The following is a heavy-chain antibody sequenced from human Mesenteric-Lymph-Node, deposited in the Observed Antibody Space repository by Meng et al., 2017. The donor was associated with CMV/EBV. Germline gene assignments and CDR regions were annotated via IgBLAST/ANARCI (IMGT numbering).Heavy chain of an antibody. J-gene: IGHJ6*02. CDR1: GFTFSSYW. D-gene: IGHD5-18*01. CDR2: INSDGSST. Sequence: GESLKISCAASGFTFSSYWMHWVRQAPGKGLVWVSRINSDGSSTSYADSVKGRFTISRDNAKNTLYLQMNSLRAEDTAVYYCARDGADTAMGYYYYGMDVWGQGTTVTVSS. V-gene: IGHV3-74*01. CDR3: ARDGADTAMGYYYYGMDV.